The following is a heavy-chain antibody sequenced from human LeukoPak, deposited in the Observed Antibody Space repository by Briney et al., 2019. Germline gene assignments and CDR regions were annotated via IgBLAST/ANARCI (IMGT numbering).Heavy chain of an antibody. CDR3: ARDRFHYYDSSGYSPGFDY. V-gene: IGHV6-1*01. CDR2: TYYRSKWYN. J-gene: IGHJ4*02. Sequence: SQTLSLTCAISGDSVSSNSAAWNWIRQSPSRGLEWLGRTYYRSKWYNDYAVSVKSRITINPDTSKNQFSLQLNSVTPEDTAVYYCARDRFHYYDSSGYSPGFDYWGQGTLVTVSS. D-gene: IGHD3-22*01. CDR1: GDSVSSNSAA.